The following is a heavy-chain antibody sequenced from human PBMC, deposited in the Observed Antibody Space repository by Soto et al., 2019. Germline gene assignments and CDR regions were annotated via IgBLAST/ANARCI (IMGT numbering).Heavy chain of an antibody. D-gene: IGHD2-8*02. V-gene: IGHV4-34*01. CDR2: INHSGST. J-gene: IGHJ4*02. CDR3: ARDKITGLFDY. CDR1: GGSISSYY. Sequence: PSETLSLTCTVPGGSISSYYWSWIRQPPGTGLEWIGEINHSGSTNYNPSLKSRVTISVDTSKNQFSLKLTSVTAADTAVYYCARDKITGLFDYWGQGTLVTVSS.